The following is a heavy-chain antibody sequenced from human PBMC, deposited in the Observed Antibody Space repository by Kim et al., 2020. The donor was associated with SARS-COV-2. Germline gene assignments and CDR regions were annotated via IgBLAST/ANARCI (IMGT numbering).Heavy chain of an antibody. D-gene: IGHD6-13*01. V-gene: IGHV4-59*01. CDR3: ARSEGRGSWHQFDY. Sequence: SETLSLTCTVSSDSISSYYCSWIRQLPGKGLEWIGYIYYSGTTNYNPSLNSRVTISWDTSKNQFSLELTSVTDADTAVYYCARSEGRGSWHQFDYWGQGILVTGSS. J-gene: IGHJ4*02. CDR1: SDSISSYY. CDR2: IYYSGTT.